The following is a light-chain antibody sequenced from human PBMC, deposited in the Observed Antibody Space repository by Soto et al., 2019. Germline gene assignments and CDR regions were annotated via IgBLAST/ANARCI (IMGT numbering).Light chain of an antibody. CDR2: AAS. Sequence: DIQMTQSPSSLSASVGDRVTITCRASQSMTNYLHWYEQKPGKAPKRLIYAASSLQTGVPARFSGSGSGTDVTLTINSLQPEDFATYFCQQSYSTPWTLGQGTKVEIK. CDR3: QQSYSTPWT. J-gene: IGKJ1*01. V-gene: IGKV1-39*01. CDR1: QSMTNY.